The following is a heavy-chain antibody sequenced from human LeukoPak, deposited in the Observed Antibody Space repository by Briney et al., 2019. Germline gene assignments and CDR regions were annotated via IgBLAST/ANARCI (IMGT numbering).Heavy chain of an antibody. Sequence: GGSLRLSCAASGFTFSTYDMTWVRQAPGKGLEWVSSISGSGGSTYYADYVTGRFTPSRDNSKNTQYLQMHGLRAEDTAVYYCEKDLAAVPGNKYFAYWGQGTLVTVSS. D-gene: IGHD6-19*01. J-gene: IGHJ4*02. V-gene: IGHV3-23*01. CDR2: ISGSGGST. CDR3: EKDLAAVPGNKYFAY. CDR1: GFTFSTYD.